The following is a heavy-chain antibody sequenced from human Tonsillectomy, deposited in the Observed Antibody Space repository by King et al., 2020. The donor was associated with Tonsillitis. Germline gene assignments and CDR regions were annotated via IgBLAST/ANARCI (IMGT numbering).Heavy chain of an antibody. D-gene: IGHD3-10*01. CDR3: ARPLLGGSGSYDTLIN. CDR2: ISYDGSNK. CDR1: GFTFSSYG. Sequence: VQLVESGGGVVQPGRSLRLSCAASGFTFSSYGMHWVRQAPGKGLEWVAVISYDGSNKYYADSVKGRFTISRDNSKNTLYLQMNSLRAEDTAVYYCARPLLGGSGSYDTLINWGQGTLVTVSS. V-gene: IGHV3-33*05. J-gene: IGHJ4*02.